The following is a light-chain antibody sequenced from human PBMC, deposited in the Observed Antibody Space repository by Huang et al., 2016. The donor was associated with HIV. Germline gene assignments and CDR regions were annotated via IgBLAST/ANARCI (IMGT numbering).Light chain of an antibody. V-gene: IGKV3-15*01. CDR1: QSVNTN. Sequence: VMMSQSPATLAASTGERVTLSCGASQSVNTNLAWYQQKPGQPPRLLIYAASTRATGFPARFAGSGSGTEFTLTIESLQSDDFAVYYCQQYNKWPPEYTFGQGTRLEIK. CDR2: AAS. CDR3: QQYNKWPPEYT. J-gene: IGKJ2*01.